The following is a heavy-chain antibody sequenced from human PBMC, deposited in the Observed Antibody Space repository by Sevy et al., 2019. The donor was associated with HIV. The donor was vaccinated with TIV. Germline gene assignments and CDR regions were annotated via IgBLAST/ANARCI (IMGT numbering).Heavy chain of an antibody. D-gene: IGHD3-3*01. CDR2: IKQDGSAK. V-gene: IGHV3-7*01. Sequence: GGSLRLSCAASGFTFSSYWMSWVRQAPGKGLEWVANIKQDGSAKYYVDSVKGRCTSSRDNAKNSLYLQMNGLRAEDTAMYYGARVRRRITIFGVEYFDYWGQGTLVTVSS. J-gene: IGHJ4*02. CDR3: ARVRRRITIFGVEYFDY. CDR1: GFTFSSYW.